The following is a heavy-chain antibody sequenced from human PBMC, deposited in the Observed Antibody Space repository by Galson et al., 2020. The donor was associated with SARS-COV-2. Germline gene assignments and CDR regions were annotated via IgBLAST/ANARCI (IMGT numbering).Heavy chain of an antibody. CDR2: IFWNGDK. CDR3: ARMRRDVAGITGFDP. V-gene: IGHV2-26*02. J-gene: IGHJ5*02. D-gene: IGHD6-19*01. CDR1: GFSLSNTRVG. Sequence: KMSGPTLVKPTETLTLTCTVSGFSLSNTRVGVSWIRQSPEKPLEWLGYIFWNGDKSYSTTLKTRLTISNDTSKSQVLLSMSNMDPVDTGTYYCARMRRDVAGITGFDPWGQGTLGTVSS.